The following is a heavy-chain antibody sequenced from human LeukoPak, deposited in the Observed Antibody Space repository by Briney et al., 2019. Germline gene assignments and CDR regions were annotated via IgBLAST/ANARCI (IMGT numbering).Heavy chain of an antibody. CDR1: GYIFTNYW. CDR2: IYPGDSDT. J-gene: IGHJ4*02. CDR3: ARXRSSWSXFXY. Sequence: GESLKISCHGSGYIFTNYWIAWVRQMPGEGLEWMGIIYPGDSDTRYSPSFQGQVTISADKSISTAYLQWSSLKASDTAVYYCARXRSSWSXFXYWXQXTLVTVSS. D-gene: IGHD6-13*01. V-gene: IGHV5-51*01.